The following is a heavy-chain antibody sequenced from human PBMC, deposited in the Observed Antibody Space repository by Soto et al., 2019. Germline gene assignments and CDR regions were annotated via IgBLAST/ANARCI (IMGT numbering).Heavy chain of an antibody. Sequence: GGSLRLSCAASGFTVSSSYMSWVRQAPGKGLEWASVIYSGGSTYYADSVKGRFTISRHTSKNTLYLEMNSPRAEDTAVYYCARDDNSGIHFDTGGQGPLVTVPS. D-gene: IGHD3-10*01. CDR2: IYSGGST. J-gene: IGHJ4*02. CDR3: ARDDNSGIHFDT. V-gene: IGHV3-53*04. CDR1: GFTVSSSY.